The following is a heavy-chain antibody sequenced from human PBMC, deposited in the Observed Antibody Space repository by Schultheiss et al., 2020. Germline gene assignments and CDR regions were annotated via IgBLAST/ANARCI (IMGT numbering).Heavy chain of an antibody. D-gene: IGHD1-26*01. CDR1: GFTFSSYW. CDR3: ARDGPGWELLFDY. V-gene: IGHV3-74*01. J-gene: IGHJ4*02. CDR2: INSDGSST. Sequence: GGSLRLSCAASGFTFSSYWMHWVRQAPGKGLVWVSRINSDGSSTIYADSVKGRFTISRDNAKNTLYLQMNSLRAEDTAVYYCARDGPGWELLFDYWGQGILVTVSS.